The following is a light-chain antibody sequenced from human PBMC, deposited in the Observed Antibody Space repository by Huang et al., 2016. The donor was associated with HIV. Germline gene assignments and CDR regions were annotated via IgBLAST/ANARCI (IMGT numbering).Light chain of an antibody. V-gene: IGKV1-NL1*01. CDR3: QQYFADPVT. J-gene: IGKJ2*01. Sequence: DIQMTQSPSSLSASVGDRVTITCRASQDIGGSLAWFHQRPGKAHKRLLYSTFVVESGVPPRFTGSGSGTEYTLTISRLQPQDFATYYCQQYFADPVTFGQGTRLDIK. CDR2: STF. CDR1: QDIGGS.